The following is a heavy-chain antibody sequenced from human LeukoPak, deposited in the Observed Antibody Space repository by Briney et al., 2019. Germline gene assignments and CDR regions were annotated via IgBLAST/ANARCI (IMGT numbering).Heavy chain of an antibody. CDR2: IIPIFGTA. CDR1: GGTFSSYA. D-gene: IGHD2-2*01. J-gene: IGHJ4*02. Sequence: SVEVSCKASGGTFSSYAISWVRQAPGQGLEWLGGIIPIFGTANYAQKFQGRVTITADESTSTAYMELSSLRSEDTAVYYCARGPLIVVVPAAPDYWGQGTLVTVSS. CDR3: ARGPLIVVVPAAPDY. V-gene: IGHV1-69*01.